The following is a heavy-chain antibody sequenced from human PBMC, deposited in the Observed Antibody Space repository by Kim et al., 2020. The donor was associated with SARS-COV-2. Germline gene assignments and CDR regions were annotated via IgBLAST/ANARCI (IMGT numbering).Heavy chain of an antibody. J-gene: IGHJ4*02. V-gene: IGHV4-30-2*04. D-gene: IGHD6-13*01. CDR3: ARGGGAAALNFFDY. Sequence: PFLRSRVTISIDTSKNHFSLKLSSVTAADTAVYYCARGGGAAALNFFDYWGQGTLVTVSS.